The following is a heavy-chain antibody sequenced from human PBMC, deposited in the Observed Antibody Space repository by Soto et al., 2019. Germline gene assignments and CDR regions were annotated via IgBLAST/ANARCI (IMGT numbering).Heavy chain of an antibody. CDR2: ISWDGGST. Sequence: GSLRLSCAASGFTFDDYTMHWVRQAPGKGLEWVSLISWDGGSTYYADSVKGRFTISRDNSKNSLYLQMNSLRAEDTALYYCAKDGSSWDPLPYGMDVWGQGTTVTVSS. V-gene: IGHV3-43*01. CDR1: GFTFDDYT. D-gene: IGHD6-13*01. J-gene: IGHJ6*02. CDR3: AKDGSSWDPLPYGMDV.